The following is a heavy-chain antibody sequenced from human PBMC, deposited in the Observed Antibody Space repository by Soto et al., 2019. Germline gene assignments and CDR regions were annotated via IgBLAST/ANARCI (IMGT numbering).Heavy chain of an antibody. V-gene: IGHV4-61*01. J-gene: IGHJ4*02. CDR1: GGSVSDKTYY. Sequence: SETLSLTCSVSGGSVSDKTYYWSWIRQPPGKRMEWSGYVNYSGTTNYNPSLKSRVTISVDLSKNRFSLRLSSVTTADTALYYCARTTAVPNTLRSRYFVDYWGQGTLVTSPQ. CDR3: ARTTAVPNTLRSRYFVDY. D-gene: IGHD4-17*01. CDR2: VNYSGTT.